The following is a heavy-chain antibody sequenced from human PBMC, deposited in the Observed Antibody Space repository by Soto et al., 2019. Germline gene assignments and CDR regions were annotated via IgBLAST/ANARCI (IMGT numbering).Heavy chain of an antibody. CDR1: GYTFTSYY. V-gene: IGHV1-46*01. J-gene: IGHJ4*01. D-gene: IGHD6-19*01. CDR2: INPSGGST. CDR3: AWAPIAVARAVGYFXY. Sequence: ASVKVSCKASGYTFTSYYMHWVRQAPGQGLEWMGIINPSGGSTSYAQKFQGRVTMTRDTSTSTVYMELSSLRSEDTAVYYCAWAPIAVARAVGYFXYWGQGTLVTVSS.